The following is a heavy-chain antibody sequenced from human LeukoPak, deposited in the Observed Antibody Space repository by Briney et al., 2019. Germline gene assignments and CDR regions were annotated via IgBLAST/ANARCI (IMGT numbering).Heavy chain of an antibody. Sequence: PGGSLRLSCAASGFTFSNYGMSWVRQAPGKGLEWVSVISISGGSTYYADSVKGRFTISRDNSKNTLYLKMNSLRAEDTAVYYCAKDAWRFGDSHLYYSDHWGQGTLVTVSS. CDR1: GFTFSNYG. J-gene: IGHJ4*02. V-gene: IGHV3-23*01. D-gene: IGHD3-10*01. CDR2: ISISGGST. CDR3: AKDAWRFGDSHLYYSDH.